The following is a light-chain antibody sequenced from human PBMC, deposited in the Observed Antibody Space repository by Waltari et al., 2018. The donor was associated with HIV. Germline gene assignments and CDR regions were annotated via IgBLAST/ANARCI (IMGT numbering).Light chain of an antibody. J-gene: IGKJ2*01. Sequence: DIVMCTSPIHRPVTAGGPSSTCRMSRQTILHSSGYNYLDWYLQKPGHSPQLLFYLGSNRASGVPDRFSGSGSGTDFTLKISRVEAEDVGVYYCMQALQSPPTFGQGTKLEI. V-gene: IGKV2-28*01. CDR3: MQALQSPPT. CDR2: LGS. CDR1: QTILHSSGYNY.